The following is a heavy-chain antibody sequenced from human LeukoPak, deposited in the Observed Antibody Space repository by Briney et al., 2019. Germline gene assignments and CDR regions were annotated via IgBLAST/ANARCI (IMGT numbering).Heavy chain of an antibody. Sequence: ASVKVSCRASGYTFTYYYIHWVRQAPGQGLEWMGLINPSGGSTNYAQKLQGRVTMTRDTSISTAYMELSRLRSDDTAVYYCARGLKRGIAARPDFDYWGQGTLVTVSS. CDR3: ARGLKRGIAARPDFDY. CDR2: INPSGGST. D-gene: IGHD6-6*01. J-gene: IGHJ4*02. V-gene: IGHV1-2*02. CDR1: GYTFTYYY.